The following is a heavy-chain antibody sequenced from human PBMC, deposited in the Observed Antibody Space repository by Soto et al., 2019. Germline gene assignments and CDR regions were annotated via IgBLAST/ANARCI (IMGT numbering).Heavy chain of an antibody. V-gene: IGHV3-48*03. J-gene: IGHJ5*02. CDR3: ARVGTKIEYSSSS. D-gene: IGHD6-6*01. CDR1: GFTFSSYE. Sequence: GGSLRLSCAASGFTFSSYEMNWVRQAPGKGLEWVSYISSSGSTIYYADSVKGRFTISRDNAKNSLYLQMNSLRAEDTAVYYCARVGTKIEYSSSSWGQGTLVTVSS. CDR2: ISSSGSTI.